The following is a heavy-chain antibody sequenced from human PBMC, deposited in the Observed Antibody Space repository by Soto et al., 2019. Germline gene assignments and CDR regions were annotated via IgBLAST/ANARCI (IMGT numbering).Heavy chain of an antibody. J-gene: IGHJ4*02. Sequence: SETLSLTCSVSGGSISSTDSYWDWIRQPPGKGLEWIGTIYYTGTTYYDPSLKRPVTMSVDTSKSHFSLDLGSVTAADTAVYFCARRRPYGGYYDYWGQGTLVTVSS. CDR2: IYYTGTT. CDR3: ARRRPYGGYYDY. V-gene: IGHV4-39*02. D-gene: IGHD3-10*01. CDR1: GGSISSTDSY.